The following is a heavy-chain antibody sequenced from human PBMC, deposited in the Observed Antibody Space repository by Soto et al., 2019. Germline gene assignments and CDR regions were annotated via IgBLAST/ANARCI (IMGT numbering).Heavy chain of an antibody. D-gene: IGHD1-1*01. J-gene: IGHJ5*02. Sequence: ASVKVSCKAFGDSFISHYMHWVRQAPGQGLEWMGTIHPAGINTAYAQKFQGRVTMTTDTSTSTVYMELTSLTSEDTAVYYCDRDTSWNDLVWWFAPWGQGTLVTVSS. CDR3: DRDTSWNDLVWWFAP. V-gene: IGHV1-46*03. CDR1: GDSFISHY. CDR2: IHPAGINT.